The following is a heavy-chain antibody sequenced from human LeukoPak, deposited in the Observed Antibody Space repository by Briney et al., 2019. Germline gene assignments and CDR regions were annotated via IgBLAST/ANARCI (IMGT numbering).Heavy chain of an antibody. Sequence: TGGSLRLSCAASGFTFSSYAMHWVRQAPGKGLEWVAVISYDGSNKYYADSVKGRFTISRDNSKNTLYLQMNSLRAEDTAVYYCARDISGGRVGKFDYWGQGTLVTVSS. CDR3: ARDISGGRVGKFDY. CDR1: GFTFSSYA. V-gene: IGHV3-30-3*01. CDR2: ISYDGSNK. D-gene: IGHD1-26*01. J-gene: IGHJ4*02.